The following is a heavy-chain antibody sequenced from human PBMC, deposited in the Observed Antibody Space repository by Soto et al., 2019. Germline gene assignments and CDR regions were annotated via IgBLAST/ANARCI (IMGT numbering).Heavy chain of an antibody. CDR3: ASDMAEEGLY. Sequence: QVQLQEPVPGLVKPSETLSLTCTVSGGSISSYYWSWIRQPPGKGLEWIGYIYYSGSTNYNPSLKCRVTISVDTSNNQSPLKLSSVTGADTAVYYCASDMAEEGLYWGEGTLVTVSS. V-gene: IGHV4-59*01. CDR1: GGSISSYY. CDR2: IYYSGST. J-gene: IGHJ4*02. D-gene: IGHD3-10*01.